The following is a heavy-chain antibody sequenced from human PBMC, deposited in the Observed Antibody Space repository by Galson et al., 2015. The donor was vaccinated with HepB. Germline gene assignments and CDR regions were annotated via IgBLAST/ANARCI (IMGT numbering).Heavy chain of an antibody. D-gene: IGHD6-19*01. V-gene: IGHV3-23*01. Sequence: SLRLSCAASGFSFSSYAMTWVRQAPGRGLEWVSTISGRGDTTYYADSVRGRFVVSRDNSNNVLFLQLNTVRAEDAALYYCAKAKLAVGDFAGCFSSWGQGTLITVSS. CDR3: AKAKLAVGDFAGCFSS. CDR2: ISGRGDTT. J-gene: IGHJ5*02. CDR1: GFSFSSYA.